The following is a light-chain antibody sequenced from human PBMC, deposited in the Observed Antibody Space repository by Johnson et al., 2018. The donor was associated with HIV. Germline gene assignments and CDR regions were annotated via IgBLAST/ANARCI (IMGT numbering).Light chain of an antibody. J-gene: IGLJ1*01. Sequence: QSVLTQPPSVSAAPGQKVTISCSGSSSNIGNNYVSWYQQLPGTAPKLLIYENNKRPSGIPDRVSGSKSGTSVTLGIPGLQPGDEADYYCGTWDSSLSVYVFGTGTKVTVL. CDR2: ENN. V-gene: IGLV1-51*02. CDR3: GTWDSSLSVYV. CDR1: SSNIGNNY.